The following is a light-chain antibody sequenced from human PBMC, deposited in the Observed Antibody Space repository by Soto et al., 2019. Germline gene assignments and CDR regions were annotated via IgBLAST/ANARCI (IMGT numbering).Light chain of an antibody. CDR2: GPS. J-gene: IGKJ2*02. CDR3: QQYNNWPPGT. V-gene: IGKV3D-15*01. Sequence: EIVMTQSPATLSVSPGERATLSCRASQSVSANLAWYQQKPGQAPRLLINGPSTRATGIPARFSGSGSGTEFTLTISSLQSEDFAFYYCQQYNNWPPGTFGQGTKLEI. CDR1: QSVSAN.